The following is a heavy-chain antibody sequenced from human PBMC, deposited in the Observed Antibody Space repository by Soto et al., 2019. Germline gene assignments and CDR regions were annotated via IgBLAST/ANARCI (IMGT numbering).Heavy chain of an antibody. J-gene: IGHJ6*02. Sequence: QVQLQVSGPGLVKPSQTLSLTCTVSGGSISSGGYYWTWIRQHPGKGLEWIGYNYYSGITYYNPSLKSRVTISLDTSKNHFSLKLSSDTAADTAVYYCARGSSIAGLYYGMDVWGQGTTVTVSS. CDR3: ARGSSIAGLYYGMDV. CDR2: NYYSGIT. D-gene: IGHD6-6*01. CDR1: GGSISSGGYY. V-gene: IGHV4-31*03.